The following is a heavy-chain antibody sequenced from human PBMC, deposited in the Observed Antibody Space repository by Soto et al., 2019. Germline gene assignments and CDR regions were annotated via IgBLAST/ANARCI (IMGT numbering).Heavy chain of an antibody. CDR2: INTDGTTT. V-gene: IGHV3-74*03. Sequence: EVQLVESGGGLVQPGGSLRLSCAGSGFTFSNYWMHWVRQDPEKGLVWVSTINTDGTTTQYADSVKGRFTVTRDNAKNTLYLQMHSMRVEDTAVYFCAKDLSWGQCDYWGKGTLVTVSS. CDR3: AKDLSWGQCDY. D-gene: IGHD3-16*01. J-gene: IGHJ4*02. CDR1: GFTFSNYW.